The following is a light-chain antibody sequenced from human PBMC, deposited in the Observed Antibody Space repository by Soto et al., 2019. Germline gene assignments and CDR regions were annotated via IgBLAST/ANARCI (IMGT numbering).Light chain of an antibody. CDR1: QSVSSY. V-gene: IGKV3-11*01. J-gene: IGKJ1*01. Sequence: EIVLTQSPATLSLSPGERATLSCRASQSVSSYLAWYQQKPGQAPRLLIYDASNRATGIPARFSGSGSGTDFTLTISSLEPEDFAVYYCQQRSKWPTETFGQGTKVDIK. CDR3: QQRSKWPTET. CDR2: DAS.